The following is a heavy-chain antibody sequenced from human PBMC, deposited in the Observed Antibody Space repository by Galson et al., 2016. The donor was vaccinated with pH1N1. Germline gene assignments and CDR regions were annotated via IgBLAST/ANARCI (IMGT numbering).Heavy chain of an antibody. Sequence: SLRLSCAASGFTLSNYAMSWVRQAPGKGLEWVSGISGSGSRTYLADSVKGRFAISRDNSKNTLYLQMNSLTAEEPAIYYCAKDKVGTTTLLAFFDYWGQGSLVTVSS. CDR1: GFTLSNYA. J-gene: IGHJ4*02. V-gene: IGHV3-23*01. CDR2: ISGSGSRT. CDR3: AKDKVGTTTLLAFFDY. D-gene: IGHD1-26*01.